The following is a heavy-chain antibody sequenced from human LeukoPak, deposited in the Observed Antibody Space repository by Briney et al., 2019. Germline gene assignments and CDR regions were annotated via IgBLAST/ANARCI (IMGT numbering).Heavy chain of an antibody. CDR1: GFTFSSYE. V-gene: IGHV3-48*03. CDR2: ISSSGGTI. Sequence: GGSLRLSCAASGFTFSSYEMNWVRQAPGKGLEWVSYISSSGGTIYYADSVKGRFTISRDNAKNSLYLQMNSLRAEDTAVYYCARGIIPENQYYYDSSGYYYVPPGYWGQGTLVTVSS. J-gene: IGHJ4*02. CDR3: ARGIIPENQYYYDSSGYYYVPPGY. D-gene: IGHD3-22*01.